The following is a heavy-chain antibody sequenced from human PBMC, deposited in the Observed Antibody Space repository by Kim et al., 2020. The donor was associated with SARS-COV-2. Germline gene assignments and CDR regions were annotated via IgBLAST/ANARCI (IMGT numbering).Heavy chain of an antibody. D-gene: IGHD3-3*01. CDR3: ARDGNKNYDPGVEDY. CDR1: GYTFTSYG. V-gene: IGHV1-18*04. CDR2: ISAYNGNT. J-gene: IGHJ4*02. Sequence: ASVKVSCKASGYTFTSYGISWVRQAPGQGLEWMGWISAYNGNTNYAQKLQGRVTMTTDTSTSTAYMELRSLRSDDTAVYYCARDGNKNYDPGVEDYWGQGTLVTVSS.